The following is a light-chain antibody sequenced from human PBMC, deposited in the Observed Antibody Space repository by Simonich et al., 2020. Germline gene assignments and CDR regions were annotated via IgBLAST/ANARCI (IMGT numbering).Light chain of an antibody. Sequence: AIQFSQSPSSLSASVGNRFTITSRATQGISSALAWYQQTPGKAPKLPIYDASSLESGVPARFSGRGSGTDFTLTISSLKPEDTATHYCQQSYSTLWTVGQGTKVEIK. CDR3: QQSYSTLWT. CDR2: DAS. V-gene: IGKV1-13*02. CDR1: QGISSA. J-gene: IGKJ1*01.